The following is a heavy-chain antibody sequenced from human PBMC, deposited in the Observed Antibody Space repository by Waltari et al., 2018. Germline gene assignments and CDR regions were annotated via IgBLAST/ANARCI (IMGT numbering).Heavy chain of an antibody. J-gene: IGHJ4*02. Sequence: QVQLVQSGPEVQKPGASLMVSCKASGYTFTDYYTHWVRQAPGQGLEWMGWINPNSGDTNFAQKFQGRLTMTGDTSITTAYMELNRLKSDDTAVYYCARVANYYDFDYWGQGTLVTVSS. CDR2: INPNSGDT. CDR3: ARVANYYDFDY. D-gene: IGHD3-10*01. CDR1: GYTFTDYY. V-gene: IGHV1-2*02.